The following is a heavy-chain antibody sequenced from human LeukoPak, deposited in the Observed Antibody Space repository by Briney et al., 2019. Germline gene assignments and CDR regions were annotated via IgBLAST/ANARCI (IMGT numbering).Heavy chain of an antibody. CDR1: GGSISSYY. D-gene: IGHD3-16*02. CDR2: IYTSGST. J-gene: IGHJ3*02. V-gene: IGHV4-4*09. Sequence: SETLSLTCTVSGGSISSYYWSWIRQPPGKGLEWIGYIYTSGSTNYNPSLKSRVTISVDTSKNQFSLKLSSVTAADTAVHYCARSMITFGGVIGAGAFDIWGQGTMVTVSS. CDR3: ARSMITFGGVIGAGAFDI.